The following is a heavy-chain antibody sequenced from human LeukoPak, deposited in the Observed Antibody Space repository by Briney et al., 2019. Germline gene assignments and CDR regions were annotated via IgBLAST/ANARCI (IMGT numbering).Heavy chain of an antibody. V-gene: IGHV3-15*01. D-gene: IGHD3-9*01. CDR3: AKDTNILTGYYPVDY. CDR2: IKSKTDGGTT. J-gene: IGHJ4*02. CDR1: GFTFSNAW. Sequence: PGGSLRLSCAASGFTFSNAWMSWVRQAPGKGLEWVGRIKSKTDGGTTDYAAPVKGRFTISRDNSKNTLYLQMNSLRAEDTAVYYCAKDTNILTGYYPVDYWGQGTLVTVPS.